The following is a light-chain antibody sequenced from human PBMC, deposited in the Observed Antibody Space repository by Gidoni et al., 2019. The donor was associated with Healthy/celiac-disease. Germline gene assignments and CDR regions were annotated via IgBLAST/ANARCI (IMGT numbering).Light chain of an antibody. CDR3: QQSYSTLQT. CDR2: AAS. CDR1: QSISSY. Sequence: DIQMTQSPSSLSASVGDRVTITCRASQSISSYLNWYQQKPGKAPKLLIYAASSLQSGVPSRFSGSGSGTDFTLTISSLQPEDFATYYCQQSYSTLQTFGQXTKGEIK. J-gene: IGKJ1*01. V-gene: IGKV1-39*01.